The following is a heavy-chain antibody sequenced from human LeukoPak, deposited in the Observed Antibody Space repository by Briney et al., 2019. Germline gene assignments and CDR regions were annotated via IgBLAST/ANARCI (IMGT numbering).Heavy chain of an antibody. V-gene: IGHV4-34*01. CDR3: ARRKLAPRTDAFDI. CDR2: INHSGST. D-gene: IGHD1-1*01. CDR1: GGSFSDYY. Sequence: PSETLSLTCAVFGGSFSDYYWSWIRQPPEKGLEWIGEINHSGSTNYNPSLKSRVTISVDTSKNQFSLKLSSVTAVDTAVYYCARRKLAPRTDAFDIGGQGTMVTVSS. J-gene: IGHJ3*02.